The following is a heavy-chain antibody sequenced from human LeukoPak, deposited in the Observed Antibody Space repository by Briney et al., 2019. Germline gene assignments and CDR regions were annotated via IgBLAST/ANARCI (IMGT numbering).Heavy chain of an antibody. J-gene: IGHJ4*02. CDR3: ARDGPHYDFWSGPAY. CDR1: GGTFSSYA. D-gene: IGHD3-3*01. CDR2: IIPIFGTA. Sequence: SVKVSCKASGGTFSSYAISWVRQAPGQGLEWMGGIIPIFGTANYAQKFQGRVTITADESTSTAYMELSSLRSEDTAVYYCARDGPHYDFWSGPAYWGQGTLVTVSS. V-gene: IGHV1-69*13.